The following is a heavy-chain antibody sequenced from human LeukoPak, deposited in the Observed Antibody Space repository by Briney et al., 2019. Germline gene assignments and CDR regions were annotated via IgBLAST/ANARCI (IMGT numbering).Heavy chain of an antibody. CDR2: INPDGSTK. D-gene: IGHD6-13*01. Sequence: GGSLRLSCAASGFTFSSNWMSWVRQAAGKGLEWVAHINPDGSTKLYVGSGKGRFTISRDNAQSSPYLEMNSLRDDDTAVYYCARGDSSSGWWFDPWGQGTRVTVSS. V-gene: IGHV3-7*01. CDR3: ARGDSSSGWWFDP. CDR1: GFTFSSNW. J-gene: IGHJ5*02.